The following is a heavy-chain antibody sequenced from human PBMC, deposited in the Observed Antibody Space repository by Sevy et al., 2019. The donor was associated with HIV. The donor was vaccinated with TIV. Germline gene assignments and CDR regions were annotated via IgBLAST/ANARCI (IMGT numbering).Heavy chain of an antibody. CDR1: GFTFSNAW. V-gene: IGHV3-15*01. CDR2: IKSKTDGGTT. J-gene: IGHJ6*02. Sequence: GGSLRLSCAASGFTFSNAWMSWVRQAPGKGLEWVGRIKSKTDGGTTDYAAPVKGRFTISRDDSKNTRYLQMNSLKTEDTAVYYWTTKAKHGSSSSWGRYYYYGMDVWGQGTTVTVSS. CDR3: TTKAKHGSSSSWGRYYYYGMDV. D-gene: IGHD6-13*01.